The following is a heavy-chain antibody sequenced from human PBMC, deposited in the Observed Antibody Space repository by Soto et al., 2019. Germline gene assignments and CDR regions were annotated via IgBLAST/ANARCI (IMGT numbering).Heavy chain of an antibody. CDR2: IIPIFGTA. V-gene: IGHV1-69*13. Sequence: SVKVSCKACGGTFSSYGISWVRQAPGQGLEWMGGIIPIFGTANYAQKFQGRVTITADESTSTAYMELSSLRSEDTAVYYCASYRRISAGGRRYHYRLHVSGQGTTATGS. J-gene: IGHJ6*02. D-gene: IGHD6-13*01. CDR3: ASYRRISAGGRRYHYRLHV. CDR1: GGTFSSYG.